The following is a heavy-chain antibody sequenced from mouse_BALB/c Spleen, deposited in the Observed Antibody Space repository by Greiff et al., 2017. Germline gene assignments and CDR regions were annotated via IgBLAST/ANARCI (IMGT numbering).Heavy chain of an antibody. CDR1: GYTFTDYA. CDR2: ISTYYGNT. Sequence: VQLQQSGPELVRPGVSVKISCKGSGYTFTDYAMHWVKQSHAKSLEWIGVISTYYGNTNYNQKFKGKATMTVDKSSSTAYMELARLTSEDSAIYYCAYDYGGYAMDYWGQGTSVTVSS. V-gene: IGHV1-67*01. D-gene: IGHD2-4*01. CDR3: AYDYGGYAMDY. J-gene: IGHJ4*01.